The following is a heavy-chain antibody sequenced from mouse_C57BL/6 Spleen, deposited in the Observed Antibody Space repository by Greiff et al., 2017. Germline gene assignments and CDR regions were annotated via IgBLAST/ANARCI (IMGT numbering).Heavy chain of an antibody. Sequence: QVQLQQSGAELARPGASVKLSCKASGYTFTSYGISWVKQRTGQGLEWIGEIYPRRGNTYYNEKFKGKATLTADKSSSTAYMELRSLTSEDSAVYFCARWLLRDYWGQGTTLTVSS. D-gene: IGHD2-3*01. CDR2: IYPRRGNT. V-gene: IGHV1-81*01. J-gene: IGHJ2*01. CDR3: ARWLLRDY. CDR1: GYTFTSYG.